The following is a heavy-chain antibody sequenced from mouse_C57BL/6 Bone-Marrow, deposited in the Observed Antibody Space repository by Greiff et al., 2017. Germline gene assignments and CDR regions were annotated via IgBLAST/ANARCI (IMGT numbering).Heavy chain of an antibody. V-gene: IGHV1-64*01. J-gene: IGHJ4*01. D-gene: IGHD2-14*01. CDR1: GYPFTSYW. Sequence: VQLQQPGAELVKPGASVKLSCKASGYPFTSYWMHWVKQRPGPGLAWIGMIHPNSGSTNYNEKFKSQATLTVDKSSSTAYMQLISLTSEDSAVYYCVGEYEYYYAMDYWGQGTSVPVS. CDR2: IHPNSGST. CDR3: VGEYEYYYAMDY.